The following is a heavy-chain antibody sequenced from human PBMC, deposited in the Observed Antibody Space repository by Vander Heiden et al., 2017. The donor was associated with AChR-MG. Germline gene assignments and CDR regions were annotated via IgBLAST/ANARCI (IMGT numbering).Heavy chain of an antibody. J-gene: IGHJ5*02. CDR2: IYYTGKT. Sequence: QLQLQESGPGLVEASETLSLICTVSDGSISSGSSYWAWIRQPPGKGLEWIGNIYYTGKTYYNASLRSRVTISVDTSKNQFSLRLTSVTAADTAVYYCARLPNYGDLGIDPWGQGTLGTVSS. CDR3: ARLPNYGDLGIDP. V-gene: IGHV4-39*01. D-gene: IGHD4-17*01. CDR1: DGSISSGSSY.